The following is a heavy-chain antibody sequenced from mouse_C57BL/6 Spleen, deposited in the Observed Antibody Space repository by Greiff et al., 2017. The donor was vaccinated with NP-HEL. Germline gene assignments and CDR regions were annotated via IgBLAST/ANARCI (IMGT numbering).Heavy chain of an antibody. CDR2: IDPENGDT. J-gene: IGHJ2*01. CDR3: IRFPLGY. D-gene: IGHD3-3*01. CDR1: GFNIKDDY. Sequence: VQLKESGAELVRPGASVKLSCTASGFNIKDDYMHWVKQRPEQGLEWIGWIDPENGDTEYASKFQGKATITADTSSNTAYLQLSSLTSEDTAVYYCIRFPLGYWGQGTTLTVSS. V-gene: IGHV14-4*01.